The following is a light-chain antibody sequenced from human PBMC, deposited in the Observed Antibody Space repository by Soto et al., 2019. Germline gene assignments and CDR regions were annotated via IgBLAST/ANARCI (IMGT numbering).Light chain of an antibody. Sequence: MTPSPSAMSASVGDRVTITFRASQGISSYLAWYQQKPGQAPRLLIYGASTRATGIPARFTGSGSGTEFTLTISSLQFDDSAVYYCQQYNNWWTFGQGTKVDIK. CDR1: QGISSY. CDR3: QQYNNWWT. V-gene: IGKV3-15*01. J-gene: IGKJ1*01. CDR2: GAS.